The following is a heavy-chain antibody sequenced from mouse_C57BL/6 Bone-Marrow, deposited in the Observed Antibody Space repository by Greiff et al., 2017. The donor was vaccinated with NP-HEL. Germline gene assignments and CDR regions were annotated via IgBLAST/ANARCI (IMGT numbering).Heavy chain of an antibody. CDR3: ARSGGYFDY. CDR1: GYTFTSYW. CDR2: IDPSDSYT. Sequence: QVQLQQPGAELVRPGTSVKLSCKASGYTFTSYWMHWVKQRPGQGLEWIGVIDPSDSYTNYNQKFKGKATFTVDTSSSTAYMQLSSLTSEDSAVYYCARSGGYFDYWGQGTTLTVSS. J-gene: IGHJ2*01. D-gene: IGHD3-1*01. V-gene: IGHV1-59*01.